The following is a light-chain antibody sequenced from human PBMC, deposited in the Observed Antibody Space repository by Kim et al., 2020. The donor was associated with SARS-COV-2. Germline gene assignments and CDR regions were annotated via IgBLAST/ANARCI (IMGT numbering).Light chain of an antibody. CDR3: RRRGRWPPWT. J-gene: IGKJ1*01. V-gene: IGKV3-11*01. CDR2: DAS. CDR1: QSVSSC. Sequence: SPGERATLACRASQSVSSCLAWYQRKPGEAPRVLIYDASRGATGIPAGLSGSGSGTGLTLTVSGLGPEGFAVYYGRRRGRWPPWTFGQGTKVDVK.